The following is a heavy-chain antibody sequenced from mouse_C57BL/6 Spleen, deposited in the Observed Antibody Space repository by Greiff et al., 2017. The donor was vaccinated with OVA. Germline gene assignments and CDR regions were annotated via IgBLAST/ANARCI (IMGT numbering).Heavy chain of an antibody. V-gene: IGHV5-4*03. CDR2: ISDGGSYT. D-gene: IGHD3-2*02. Sequence: DVMLVESGGGLVKPGGSLKLSCAASGFTFSSYAMSWVRQTPEKRLEWVATISDGGSYTYYPDNVKGRFTISRDNAKNNLYLQMSHLKSEDTAMYYCARQGSGGGYYAMDYWGQGTSVTVSS. CDR1: GFTFSSYA. J-gene: IGHJ4*01. CDR3: ARQGSGGGYYAMDY.